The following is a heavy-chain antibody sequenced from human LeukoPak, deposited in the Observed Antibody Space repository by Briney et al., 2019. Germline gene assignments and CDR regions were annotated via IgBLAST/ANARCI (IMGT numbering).Heavy chain of an antibody. J-gene: IGHJ5*02. Sequence: GGSLRLSCAASGFTFSSYAMHWVRQAPGKGLEWVAVISYDGSNKYYADSVKGRFTISRDNSKNTLYLQMNSLRAEDTAVYYCAKDQFQQQRVRVDPWGQGTLVTVSS. CDR2: ISYDGSNK. V-gene: IGHV3-30*04. D-gene: IGHD6-13*01. CDR3: AKDQFQQQRVRVDP. CDR1: GFTFSSYA.